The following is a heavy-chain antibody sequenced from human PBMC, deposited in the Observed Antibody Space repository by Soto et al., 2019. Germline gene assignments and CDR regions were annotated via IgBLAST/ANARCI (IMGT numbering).Heavy chain of an antibody. CDR1: GGSFSGYY. CDR3: ARGNNWRVVVAAAKPPEYFHH. CDR2: INHSGST. D-gene: IGHD2-15*01. Sequence: SETLSLTCAVYGGSFSGYYWSWIRQPPGKGLEWVGEINHSGSTNYNPSLKSRFTISVDTSKNQFSLKLSSVNAADTAVYYCARGNNWRVVVAAAKPPEYFHHWGQGTLVTVSS. V-gene: IGHV4-34*01. J-gene: IGHJ1*01.